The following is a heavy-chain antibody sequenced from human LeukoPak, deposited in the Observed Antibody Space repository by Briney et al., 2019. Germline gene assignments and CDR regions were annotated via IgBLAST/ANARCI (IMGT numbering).Heavy chain of an antibody. CDR3: ARGGRLGFDP. CDR2: IYYSGST. CDR1: GGSISSNH. J-gene: IGHJ5*02. D-gene: IGHD3-16*01. V-gene: IGHV4-59*01. Sequence: SETLSLTCTVSGGSISSNHWSWIRQPPGKGLEWIGYIYYSGSTNCNPSLKSRVTISVDTSKNQFSLKLSSVTAADTAVYYCARGGRLGFDPWGQGTLVTVSS.